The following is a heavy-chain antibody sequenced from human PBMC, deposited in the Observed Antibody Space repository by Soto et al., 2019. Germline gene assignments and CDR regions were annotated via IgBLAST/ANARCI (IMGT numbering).Heavy chain of an antibody. J-gene: IGHJ4*02. Sequence: QVQLVQSETEVKRPGASVKVSCKASGYTFTNFVISWVRQAPGQGLEFMGWINTYNYNTKYAQKLQGRVTMTTDTSTSTAYMELRSLRSDDTAVYYCCGSQAPTSFDSWGKGTLVTVSS. V-gene: IGHV1-18*01. CDR1: GYTFTNFV. CDR3: CGSQAPTSFDS. CDR2: INTYNYNT. D-gene: IGHD2-21*01.